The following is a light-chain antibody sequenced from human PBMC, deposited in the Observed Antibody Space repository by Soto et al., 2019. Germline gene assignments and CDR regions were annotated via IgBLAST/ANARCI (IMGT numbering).Light chain of an antibody. CDR3: QQYGYSPGLA. CDR2: SAT. V-gene: IGKV3-20*01. Sequence: EIMLAPSPGTLSLSPGERATLSCRASQSVDTLLVWYQQKPGQAPRLLIYSATSRATGIPDRFSGSGSGTDFTLTISRLEPEDFAVYYCQQYGYSPGLACGGGTKVDI. CDR1: QSVDTL. J-gene: IGKJ4*01.